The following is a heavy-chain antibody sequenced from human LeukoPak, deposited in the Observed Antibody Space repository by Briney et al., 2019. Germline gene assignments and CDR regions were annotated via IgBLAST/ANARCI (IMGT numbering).Heavy chain of an antibody. J-gene: IGHJ4*02. D-gene: IGHD6-19*01. CDR1: GYTFTGYF. Sequence: ASVKVSCKASGYTFTGYFMRWVRQAPGQGLEWMGWINPNSGDTTYAQTFQVRVTMTRDTSITTAYMELSRLRSDDTAVYYCARSVTSAWSHNDFWGQGTLVTVSS. CDR2: INPNSGDT. V-gene: IGHV1-2*02. CDR3: ARSVTSAWSHNDF.